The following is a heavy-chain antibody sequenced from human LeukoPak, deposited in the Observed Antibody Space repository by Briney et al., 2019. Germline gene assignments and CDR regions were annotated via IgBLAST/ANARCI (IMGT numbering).Heavy chain of an antibody. CDR2: ISGSGGST. CDR1: GFTFSSYA. Sequence: GGSLRLSCAASGFTFSSYAMSWVRQAPGKGLEWVSAISGSGGSTYYADSVRGRFTISRDNSKNTLYLQMNSLRAEDTAVYYCARATGLIVVVIYFDYWGQGTLVTVSS. D-gene: IGHD3-22*01. J-gene: IGHJ4*02. CDR3: ARATGLIVVVIYFDY. V-gene: IGHV3-23*01.